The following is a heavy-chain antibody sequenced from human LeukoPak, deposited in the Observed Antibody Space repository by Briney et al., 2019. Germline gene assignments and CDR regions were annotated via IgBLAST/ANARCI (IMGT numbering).Heavy chain of an antibody. V-gene: IGHV1-58*01. CDR2: IVVGSGNT. D-gene: IGHD3-22*01. CDR1: GFTFTSSA. J-gene: IGHJ4*02. CDR3: AASPDYYDSSGYSYYFDY. Sequence: ASVKVSCKASGFTFTSSAVQWVRQARGQRLEWIGWIVVGSGNTNYAQKFQERVTITRDMSTSTAYMELSSLRSEDTGVYYCAASPDYYDSSGYSYYFDYWGQGTLVTVSS.